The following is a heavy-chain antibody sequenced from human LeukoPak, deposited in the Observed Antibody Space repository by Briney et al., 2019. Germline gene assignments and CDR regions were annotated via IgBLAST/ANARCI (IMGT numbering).Heavy chain of an antibody. CDR3: ARGRVDIVVVPAAMSRYFDY. V-gene: IGHV4-4*02. CDR1: GGSISSSNW. CDR2: IYHSGST. D-gene: IGHD2-2*03. Sequence: SGTLSLTCAVSGGSISSSNWWSWVRQPPGKGLEWTGEIYHSGSTNYNPSLKSRVTISVDKSKNQFSLKLSSVTAADTAVYYCARGRVDIVVVPAAMSRYFDYWGQGTLVTVSS. J-gene: IGHJ4*02.